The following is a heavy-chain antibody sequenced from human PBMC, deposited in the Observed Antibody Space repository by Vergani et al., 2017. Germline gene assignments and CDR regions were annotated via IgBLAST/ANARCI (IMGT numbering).Heavy chain of an antibody. J-gene: IGHJ4*02. CDR2: IYPGDSDT. V-gene: IGHV5-51*01. CDR1: GYSFTSYW. D-gene: IGHD3-10*01. CDR3: ARYYYGSGSYDY. Sequence: EVQLVQSGAEVKKPGESLKISCKGSGYSFTSYWIGWVRQMPGKGLEWMGIIYPGDSDTRYSPSFQCQVTISADKSKNQFSLKLSSVTAADTAVYYCARYYYGSGSYDYWGQGTLVTVSS.